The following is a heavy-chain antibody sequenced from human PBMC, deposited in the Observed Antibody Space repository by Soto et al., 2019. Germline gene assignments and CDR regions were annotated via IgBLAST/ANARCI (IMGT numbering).Heavy chain of an antibody. V-gene: IGHV3-23*01. CDR3: AKDPYYDFWSGSNFDY. CDR2: ISGSGGSP. D-gene: IGHD3-3*01. Sequence: GGSLRLSCAASGFTFSSYAMSWVRQAPGKGLEWVSAISGSGGSPYYADSVKGRFTISRDNSKNTLYLQMNSLRAEDTAVYYCAKDPYYDFWSGSNFDYWGQGTLVTVSS. CDR1: GFTFSSYA. J-gene: IGHJ4*02.